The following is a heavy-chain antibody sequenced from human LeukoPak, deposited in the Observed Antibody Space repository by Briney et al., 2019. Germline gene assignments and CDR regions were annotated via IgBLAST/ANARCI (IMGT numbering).Heavy chain of an antibody. D-gene: IGHD6-19*01. Sequence: GSLRLSCAASGFTFSSYAMSWVRQAPGKGVEWVSAISGSGGSTYYADSVKGRFTISRDNSKNTLYLQMNSLRAEDTAVYYCAKAGEAVAGPLYYGMDVWGQGTTVTVSS. J-gene: IGHJ6*02. CDR1: GFTFSSYA. CDR3: AKAGEAVAGPLYYGMDV. CDR2: ISGSGGST. V-gene: IGHV3-23*01.